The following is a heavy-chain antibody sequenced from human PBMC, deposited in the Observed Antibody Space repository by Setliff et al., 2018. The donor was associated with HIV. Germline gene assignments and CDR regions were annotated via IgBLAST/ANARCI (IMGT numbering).Heavy chain of an antibody. CDR3: ARGFGSSWGGNYYYYYMDV. CDR1: GGSISSHY. D-gene: IGHD6-13*01. Sequence: SETLSLTCTVSGGSISSHYWSWIRQPPGKGLEWIGYIYYSGGTNYNPSLKSRVTISVDTSKNQFSLKLSSVTAADTAVYYCARGFGSSWGGNYYYYYMDVWGKGTTVTVSS. J-gene: IGHJ6*03. CDR2: IYYSGGT. V-gene: IGHV4-59*11.